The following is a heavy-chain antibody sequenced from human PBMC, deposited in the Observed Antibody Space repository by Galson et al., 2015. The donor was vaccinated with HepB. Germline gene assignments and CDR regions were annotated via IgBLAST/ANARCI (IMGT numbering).Heavy chain of an antibody. CDR3: ARESSPIYYGSGSYVGFDY. CDR1: GFTFSDYY. D-gene: IGHD3-10*01. Sequence: SLRLSCAASGFTFSDYYMSWIRQAPGKGLEWVSYISSSSSYTNYADSVKGRFTISRDNAKNSLYLQMNSLRAEDTAVYYCARESSPIYYGSGSYVGFDYWGQGTLVTVSS. J-gene: IGHJ4*02. CDR2: ISSSSSYT. V-gene: IGHV3-11*06.